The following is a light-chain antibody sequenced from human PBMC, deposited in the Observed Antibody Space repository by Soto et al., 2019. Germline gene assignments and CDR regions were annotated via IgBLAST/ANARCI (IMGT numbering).Light chain of an antibody. J-gene: IGKJ2*01. CDR1: QDINDY. CDR3: QQYDSLPYT. CDR2: GAS. V-gene: IGKV1-33*01. Sequence: EIQMTQSLSSLSASLGDRVTITCQASQDINDYSNWYQQKPGKAPRLLIYGASFLEVGVPSRFSGSGSGTHFTLTISSLQPEDVATYYCQQYDSLPYTFGQGTRLEIK.